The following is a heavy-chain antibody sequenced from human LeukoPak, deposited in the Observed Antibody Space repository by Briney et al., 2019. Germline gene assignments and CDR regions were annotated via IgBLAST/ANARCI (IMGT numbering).Heavy chain of an antibody. V-gene: IGHV4-39*01. Sequence: SETLSLTCTVSGGSISSSTYYWGWIRQSPGKGLEWIGSISYTGTTYYKPSLKSRVTISVDTSKNQFSLNLSSVTAADTAVYYCARQVDAFDIWGQGTMVTVSS. J-gene: IGHJ3*02. CDR3: ARQVDAFDI. CDR2: ISYTGTT. CDR1: GGSISSSTYY.